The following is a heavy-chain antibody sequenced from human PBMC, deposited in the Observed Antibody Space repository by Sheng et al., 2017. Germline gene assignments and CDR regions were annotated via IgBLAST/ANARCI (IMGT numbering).Heavy chain of an antibody. J-gene: IGHJ4*02. CDR1: GFTFSDYG. V-gene: IGHV3-30*18. CDR3: AKGYRNVDY. D-gene: IGHD1-1*01. CDR2: VSYDGNKK. Sequence: QVQLVESGGGVVQPGRSLRLSCSVSGFTFSDYGMHWVRQAPGKGLEWVAVVSYDGNKKYYADSVKGRFTISRDNSNNMLYLQMNSLRNEDTAVYYCAKGYRNVDYWGQGTLVTVSS.